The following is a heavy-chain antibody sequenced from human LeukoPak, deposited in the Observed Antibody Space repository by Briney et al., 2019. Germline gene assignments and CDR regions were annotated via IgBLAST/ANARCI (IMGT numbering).Heavy chain of an antibody. CDR2: INSDGSVT. J-gene: IGHJ6*03. CDR1: GFTFSTYW. CDR3: ARGQTFSSGYYYYYMDV. D-gene: IGHD6-25*01. V-gene: IGHV3-74*01. Sequence: GGSLRLSCAASGFTFSTYWMHWVRQAPGKGLVWVSRINSDGSVTTYADSVKGRFTTSRDNAKNTLFLQMNSLRAEDTAVYYCARGQTFSSGYYYYYMDVWGKGTTVTVSS.